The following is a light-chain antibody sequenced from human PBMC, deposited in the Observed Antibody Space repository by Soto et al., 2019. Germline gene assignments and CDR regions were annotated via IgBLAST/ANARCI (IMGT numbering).Light chain of an antibody. Sequence: EIVLTQSPATLSLSPGDRATLSCRASQSVSSYLAWYQQKPGQAPRLLIYDASNRATGIPARFSGSGSGTDFTLTISSLEPEDFVVYYCQQRSSWPLITFGQGTRLEIK. J-gene: IGKJ5*01. CDR2: DAS. CDR3: QQRSSWPLIT. CDR1: QSVSSY. V-gene: IGKV3-11*01.